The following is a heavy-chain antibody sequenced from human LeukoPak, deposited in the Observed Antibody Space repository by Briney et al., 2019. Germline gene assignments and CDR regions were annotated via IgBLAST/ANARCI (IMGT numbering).Heavy chain of an antibody. CDR2: IRSKGYGVTT. CDR1: GFSFGDHA. CDR3: TRERVNGPPYNMDV. Sequence: GGSLRLSCTASGFSFGDHAMSWFRQAPGKGLEWVGLIRSKGYGVTTEYAATVKGRFTITRDDSKSIAYLQMNSLKTEDSAVYYCTRERVNGPPYNMDVWGQGTTVTVSS. D-gene: IGHD1-1*01. V-gene: IGHV3-49*03. J-gene: IGHJ6*02.